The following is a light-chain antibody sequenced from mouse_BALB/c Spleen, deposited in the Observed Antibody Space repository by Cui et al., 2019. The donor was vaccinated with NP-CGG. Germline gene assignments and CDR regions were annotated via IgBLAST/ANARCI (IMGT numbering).Light chain of an antibody. J-gene: IGLJ1*01. CDR2: GTN. CDR3: ALWYSNHWV. CDR1: TGAVTTGNY. V-gene: IGLV1*01. Sequence: QAVVTQESALTTSPGETVTLTCRSSTGAVTTGNYANWVQEKPKHLFTGLIGGTNNRTPGVPARFSGSLIGDKAALTITGAQTEDEAMYFCALWYSNHWVFGGGTKLTVL.